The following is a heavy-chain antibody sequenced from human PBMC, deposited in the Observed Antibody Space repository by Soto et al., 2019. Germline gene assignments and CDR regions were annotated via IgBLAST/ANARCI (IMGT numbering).Heavy chain of an antibody. Sequence: SETLSLTCAVYGGSFSGYYWSWIRQPPGKGLEWIGEINHSGSTNYNPSLKSRVTVSVDTSKNQFSLKLSSVTAADTAVYYCARSIQLWTPFDYWGQGALVTVSS. D-gene: IGHD5-18*01. CDR2: INHSGST. CDR1: GGSFSGYY. CDR3: ARSIQLWTPFDY. V-gene: IGHV4-34*01. J-gene: IGHJ4*02.